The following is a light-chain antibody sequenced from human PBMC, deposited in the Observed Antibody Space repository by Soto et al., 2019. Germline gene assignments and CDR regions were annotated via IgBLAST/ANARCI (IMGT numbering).Light chain of an antibody. J-gene: IGKJ2*01. CDR1: QSITRW. V-gene: IGKV1-5*01. CDR2: DAS. CDR3: QQYNTYPYS. Sequence: DIPVTQSPSTLSASVGDRVTITCRASQSITRWLAWYQQKPGKAPKLLIYDASNLQSVIPSRFSASGSGREFTRTINYVEPDDFATYYCQQYNTYPYSFGQGTNLQIK.